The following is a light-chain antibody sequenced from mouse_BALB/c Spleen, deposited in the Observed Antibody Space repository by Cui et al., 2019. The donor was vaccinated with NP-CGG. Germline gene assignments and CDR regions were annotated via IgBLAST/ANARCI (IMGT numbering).Light chain of an antibody. Sequence: QAVVTQDSALTTSPGETVTLTCRSSTGAVTSSNYANGVQEKPDHLFTGLIGGTNNRAPGVPARFSGSLIGDKAALTITGAQTEDEAIYFCALWYSNHWVFGGGTKLTVL. CDR2: GTN. CDR1: TGAVTSSNY. CDR3: ALWYSNHWV. J-gene: IGLJ1*01. V-gene: IGLV1*01.